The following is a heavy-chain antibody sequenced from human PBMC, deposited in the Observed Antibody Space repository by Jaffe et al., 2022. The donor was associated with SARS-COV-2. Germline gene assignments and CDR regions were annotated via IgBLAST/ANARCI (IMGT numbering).Heavy chain of an antibody. D-gene: IGHD2-15*01. CDR2: MNPNSGNT. J-gene: IGHJ6*02. CDR3: ATGYCSGGSCPMAPYYYGMDV. Sequence: QVQLVQSGAEVKKPGASVKVSCKASGYTFTSYDINWVRQATGQGLEWMGWMNPNSGNTGYAQKFQGRVTMTRNTSISTAYMELSSLRSEDTAVYYCATGYCSGGSCPMAPYYYGMDVWGQGTTVTVSS. V-gene: IGHV1-8*01. CDR1: GYTFTSYD.